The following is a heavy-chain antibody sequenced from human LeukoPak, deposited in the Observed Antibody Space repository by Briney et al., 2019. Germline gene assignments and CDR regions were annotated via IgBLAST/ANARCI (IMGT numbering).Heavy chain of an antibody. CDR2: IYYSGST. J-gene: IGHJ3*02. D-gene: IGHD1-7*01. Sequence: SETLSLTCTVSGGSISSYYWSWIRQPPGKGLEWIGYIYYSGSTNYNPSLKSRVTISVDTSKNQFSLKLSSVTAADTAVYYCARGNWNYVGPRAFDIWGQGTMVTVSS. CDR1: GGSISSYY. CDR3: ARGNWNYVGPRAFDI. V-gene: IGHV4-59*01.